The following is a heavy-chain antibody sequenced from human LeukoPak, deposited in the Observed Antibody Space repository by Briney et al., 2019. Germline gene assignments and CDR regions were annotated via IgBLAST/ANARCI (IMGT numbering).Heavy chain of an antibody. Sequence: GGSLRLSCAASGFTFSSYWMHWVRQAPGKGLGWVSRINSDGSSTSYADSVKGRFTISRDNAKNTLYLQMNSLRAEDTAVYYCARVAEDIVVVPAARRYYYYGMDVWGQGTTVTVSS. CDR1: GFTFSSYW. CDR2: INSDGSST. CDR3: ARVAEDIVVVPAARRYYYYGMDV. D-gene: IGHD2-2*01. J-gene: IGHJ6*02. V-gene: IGHV3-74*01.